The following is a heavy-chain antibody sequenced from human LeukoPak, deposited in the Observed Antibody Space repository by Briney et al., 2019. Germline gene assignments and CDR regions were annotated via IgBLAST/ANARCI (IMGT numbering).Heavy chain of an antibody. CDR2: INAGNGNT. D-gene: IGHD5-18*01. Sequence: VASVKVSCKASGYTFTSYAMHWVRQAPGQRLEWMGWINAGNGNTKYPQKFQGRVTITRDTSASTAYMELSSLRSEDTAVYYCAREGEAQLWLSDYFDYWGQGTLVTVSS. CDR3: AREGEAQLWLSDYFDY. CDR1: GYTFTSYA. J-gene: IGHJ4*02. V-gene: IGHV1-3*01.